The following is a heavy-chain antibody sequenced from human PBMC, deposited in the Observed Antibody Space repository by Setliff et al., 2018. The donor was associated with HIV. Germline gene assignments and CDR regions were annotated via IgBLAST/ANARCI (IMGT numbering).Heavy chain of an antibody. CDR2: IHSSGST. V-gene: IGHV4-4*09. D-gene: IGHD5-18*01. CDR3: ARLDSDNPSSSYWFFDL. Sequence: SETLSLTCTISGGSISSYYWSWIRQPPGKGLEWIGNIHSSGSTNYNPSLKSRVTITVDTSKNQFSLKVTSVTAADTAVYYCARLDSDNPSSSYWFFDLWGRGTLVTVSS. J-gene: IGHJ2*01. CDR1: GGSISSYY.